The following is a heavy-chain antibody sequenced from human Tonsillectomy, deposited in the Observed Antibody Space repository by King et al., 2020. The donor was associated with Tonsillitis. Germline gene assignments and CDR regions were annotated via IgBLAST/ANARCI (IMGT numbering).Heavy chain of an antibody. D-gene: IGHD3-10*01. V-gene: IGHV3-23*04. J-gene: IGHJ6*01. CDR3: AKIPHYYGSGHSNYYCGLDV. Sequence: VQLVESGGGLVQPGGSLRLSCAGSGFTFSTYDMRWVRQAPGKGLEWVSAISGGGGSTYYADSVKGRFTISRDNSKNTMYLQINSRRAEDTAVYYCAKIPHYYGSGHSNYYCGLDVWGQGTTVTVSS. CDR2: ISGGGGST. CDR1: GFTFSTYD.